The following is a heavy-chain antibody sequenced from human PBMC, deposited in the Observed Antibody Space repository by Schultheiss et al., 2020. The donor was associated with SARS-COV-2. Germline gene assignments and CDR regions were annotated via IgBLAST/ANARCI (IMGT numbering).Heavy chain of an antibody. D-gene: IGHD6-19*01. CDR1: GFTFSSYG. CDR3: ARSAAVGPDY. Sequence: LSLTCAASGFTFSSYGMHWVRQAPGKGLEWVALISYDGSNKYYADSVKGRFTISRDNSKNTLYLQMNSLRAEDTAVYYCARSAAVGPDYWGQGTLVTVSS. V-gene: IGHV3-30*03. J-gene: IGHJ4*02. CDR2: ISYDGSNK.